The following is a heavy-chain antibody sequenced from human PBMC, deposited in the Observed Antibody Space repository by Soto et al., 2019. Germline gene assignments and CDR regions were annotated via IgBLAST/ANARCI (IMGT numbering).Heavy chain of an antibody. CDR1: GGTFSTHA. Sequence: QVQLVQSGAEVKKPGSSVKVSCKASGGTFSTHAIIWVRQAPGHGLEWMGGIIPISGTTYYTQKFQGRVTITADEPRSTAFMELSRLTSEDTAVFYWAIGYCSGGNCYSGMDVWAQGPMVTASS. D-gene: IGHD2-15*01. J-gene: IGHJ6*02. CDR3: AIGYCSGGNCYSGMDV. CDR2: IIPISGTT. V-gene: IGHV1-69*01.